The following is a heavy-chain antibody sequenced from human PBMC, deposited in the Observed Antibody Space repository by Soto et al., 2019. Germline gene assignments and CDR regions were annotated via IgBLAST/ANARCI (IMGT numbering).Heavy chain of an antibody. CDR2: ISAYNCNT. V-gene: IGHV1-18*01. J-gene: IGHJ6*02. CDR3: ARVIGYYYHMDV. D-gene: IGHD3-22*01. CDR1: GYTFTTYD. Sequence: QVQLVQSGGEVKKPGASVKVSCKASGYTFTTYDLSWVRQAPGQGLEWMGCISAYNCNTNYAQKLQGRVTMTTDTSTRTAYMELRSLRSDETEVYYCARVIGYYYHMDVWGQGTTVTVSS.